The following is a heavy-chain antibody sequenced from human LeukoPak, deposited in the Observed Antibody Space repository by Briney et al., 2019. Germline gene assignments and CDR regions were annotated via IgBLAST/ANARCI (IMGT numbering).Heavy chain of an antibody. CDR2: ITVYNGNT. CDR1: GYTFTSYG. CDR3: ARVWWIAVAGTSGKYYFDY. V-gene: IGHV1-18*01. Sequence: ASAKVSCKASGYTFTSYGISWVRQAPAQGLEWMGWITVYNGNTNYAQKLQGRVTMTTDTSTSTAYMELRSLRSDDTAVYYCARVWWIAVAGTSGKYYFDYWGQGTLVTVSS. D-gene: IGHD6-19*01. J-gene: IGHJ4*02.